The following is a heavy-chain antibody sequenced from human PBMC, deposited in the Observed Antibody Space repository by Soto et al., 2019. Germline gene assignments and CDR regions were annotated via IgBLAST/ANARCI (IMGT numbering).Heavy chain of an antibody. D-gene: IGHD6-19*01. Sequence: GGSLRLSCAASGFTFSNAWMNWVRQARGKGLEWVGRIKSKTDGGTTDYAAPVKGRFTISRDDSKNSLYLQMNSLKTEDTAVYYCTTERKPLAGFDYWGQGTLVTVSS. CDR1: GFTFSNAW. V-gene: IGHV3-15*07. J-gene: IGHJ4*02. CDR2: IKSKTDGGTT. CDR3: TTERKPLAGFDY.